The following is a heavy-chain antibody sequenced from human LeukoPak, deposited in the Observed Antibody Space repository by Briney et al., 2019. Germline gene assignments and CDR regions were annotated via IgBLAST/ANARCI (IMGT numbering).Heavy chain of an antibody. V-gene: IGHV1-2*02. CDR2: INPNTGDT. Sequence: ASLKVSCKTSGYTFIAYYVHLGRQAPGQGLEWMGWINPNTGDTTYAQQFQGRVTMTRDTSLSTVYMELSSLRSDDTAVYYCARVVFDGSISRRFDSWGQGTQVAVFS. CDR3: ARVVFDGSISRRFDS. J-gene: IGHJ4*02. D-gene: IGHD3-3*02. CDR1: GYTFIAYY.